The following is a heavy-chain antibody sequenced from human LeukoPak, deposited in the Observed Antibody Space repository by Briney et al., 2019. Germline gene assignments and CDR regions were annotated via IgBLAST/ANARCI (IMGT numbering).Heavy chain of an antibody. CDR3: ARAARAARWLLWFYY. D-gene: IGHD5-12*01. Sequence: PSESLSLTCAVYGGSFSGYYWSWVRQPPGKGLEWIGEINHSGSTNYNPSLKGRVTISVDKSKNQFYLKLSSVTAADTAVYYCARAARAARWLLWFYYWGQG. J-gene: IGHJ4*02. V-gene: IGHV4-34*01. CDR2: INHSGST. CDR1: GGSFSGYY.